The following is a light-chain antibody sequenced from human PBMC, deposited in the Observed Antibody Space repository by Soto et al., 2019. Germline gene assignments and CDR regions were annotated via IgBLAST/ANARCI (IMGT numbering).Light chain of an antibody. V-gene: IGKV1-5*01. CDR3: QQYNSYSLIT. Sequence: DIQMTQSPSTLSASVGDRVTITCRASQSISSWLAWYQQKPGKAPKLLIYDASSLESGVPSRLSGSGSGTEFNLTISSLQPDDFATYYCQQYNSYSLITFGQGTRLEIK. CDR2: DAS. CDR1: QSISSW. J-gene: IGKJ5*01.